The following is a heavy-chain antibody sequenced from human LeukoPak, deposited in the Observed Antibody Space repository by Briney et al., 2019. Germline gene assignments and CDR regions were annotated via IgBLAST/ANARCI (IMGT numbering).Heavy chain of an antibody. J-gene: IGHJ1*01. CDR3: ARGLVIYYNSSDQGA. CDR2: INPNIGGT. CDR1: GYTFTDYY. D-gene: IGHD3-22*01. Sequence: ASVKVSCKTSGYTFTDYYMHWVRQAPGQGLEWMGRINPNIGGTNFAQKFQGRVTMTRDTSINTAYMELSRLTPDDTAVYYCARGLVIYYNSSDQGAWGQGTLVTVSS. V-gene: IGHV1-2*06.